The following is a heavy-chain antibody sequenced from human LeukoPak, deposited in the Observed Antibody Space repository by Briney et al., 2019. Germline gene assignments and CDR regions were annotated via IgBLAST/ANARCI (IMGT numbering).Heavy chain of an antibody. D-gene: IGHD2-15*01. V-gene: IGHV3-7*01. CDR1: GFTFSRYW. Sequence: GGSLTLSFPASGFTFSRYWMSWVRQAPGKGLEWVANIKQDGREKYYVDSVKGRFTISRDNAKNSLYLQMNSLRAEDTAVYYCARDRDCSGGSCYSGYFDYWGQGTLVTVSS. CDR2: IKQDGREK. J-gene: IGHJ4*02. CDR3: ARDRDCSGGSCYSGYFDY.